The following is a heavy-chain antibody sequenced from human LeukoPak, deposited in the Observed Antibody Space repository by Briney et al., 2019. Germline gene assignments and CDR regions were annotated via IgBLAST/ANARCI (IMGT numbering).Heavy chain of an antibody. CDR2: IYPGDSDT. V-gene: IGHV5-51*01. D-gene: IGHD3-10*01. J-gene: IGHJ4*02. CDR1: GYSFTSYW. CDR3: ARVGVRGVNGRAYFDY. Sequence: GESLKISCKGSGYSFTSYWIGWVRQMPGKGLEWMGIIYPGDSDTTYNPSFQGQVTFSADKSISTAYLQWSSLKASDTAIYYCARVGVRGVNGRAYFDYWGQGTLVTVSS.